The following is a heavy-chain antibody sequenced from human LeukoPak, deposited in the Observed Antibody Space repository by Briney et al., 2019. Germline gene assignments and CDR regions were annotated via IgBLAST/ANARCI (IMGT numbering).Heavy chain of an antibody. CDR3: TRELSGSSSRHFDY. Sequence: GGSLRLSCAASGFTFSSYDMHWVRQATGKGLEWVSAIGTAGDTYYPGSVKGRFIISRENAKNSLYLQMNSLRAEDTAVYYCTRELSGSSSRHFDYWGQGTLVTVSS. CDR1: GFTFSSYD. D-gene: IGHD6-13*01. CDR2: IGTAGDT. J-gene: IGHJ4*02. V-gene: IGHV3-13*01.